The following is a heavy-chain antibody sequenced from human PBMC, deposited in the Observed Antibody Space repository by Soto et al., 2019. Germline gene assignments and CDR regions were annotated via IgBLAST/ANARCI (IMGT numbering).Heavy chain of an antibody. V-gene: IGHV4-59*01. CDR2: ITYSGST. CDR1: NGSIINYY. CDR3: PSRLTLATTTGEAFDL. J-gene: IGHJ3*01. Sequence: QVQLQESGPGLVKPSETLSLTCTVSNGSIINYYWSWIRQPPGKGLEWIDFITYSGSTNYNPYLKGRVTMSVDMARNQLSLKLNSVTAADTAVHYCPSRLTLATTTGEAFDLWGQGTMVTVSS. D-gene: IGHD4-17*01.